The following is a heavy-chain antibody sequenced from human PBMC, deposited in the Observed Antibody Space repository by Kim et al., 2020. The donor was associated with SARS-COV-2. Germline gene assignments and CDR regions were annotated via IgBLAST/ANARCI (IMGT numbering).Heavy chain of an antibody. V-gene: IGHV3-48*02. CDR3: AREGYGGVAFDI. J-gene: IGHJ3*02. D-gene: IGHD5-18*01. CDR1: GFSLSTYI. Sequence: GGSLRLSCAASGFSLSTYIMQWVRQAPGQGLEWVSYISSASTTIYYADSVRGRFTVSRDNAKNSLFLQMSSLRDEDTAVYYCAREGYGGVAFDIWGQGT. CDR2: ISSASTTI.